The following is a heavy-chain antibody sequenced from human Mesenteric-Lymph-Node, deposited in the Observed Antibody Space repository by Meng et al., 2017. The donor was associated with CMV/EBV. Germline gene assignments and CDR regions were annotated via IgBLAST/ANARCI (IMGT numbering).Heavy chain of an antibody. J-gene: IGHJ4*02. CDR3: ARFPYSSSWYFDY. Sequence: GGSLRLSCAASGFTVSTNHMSWVRQAPGKGLEWVSVIYTGASTYYADSVKGRFTISRDNSKNTLYLQMNSLRVEDTAVYYCARFPYSSSWYFDYWGQGTLVTVSS. CDR2: IYTGAST. V-gene: IGHV3-66*02. D-gene: IGHD6-13*01. CDR1: GFTVSTNH.